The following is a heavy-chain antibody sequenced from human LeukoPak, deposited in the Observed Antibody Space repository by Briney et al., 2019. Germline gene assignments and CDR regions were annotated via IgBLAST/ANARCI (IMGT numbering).Heavy chain of an antibody. Sequence: SQTLSLTCTVSGGSISSGDYYWSWIRQPPGKGLEWIGYIYYSGSTYYNPSLKSRVTITVDTSKNQFSLKLSSVTAADTAVYYCASGTGYWYFDLWGRGTLVTVSS. J-gene: IGHJ2*01. V-gene: IGHV4-30-4*01. CDR2: IYYSGST. D-gene: IGHD1-14*01. CDR1: GGSISSGDYY. CDR3: ASGTGYWYFDL.